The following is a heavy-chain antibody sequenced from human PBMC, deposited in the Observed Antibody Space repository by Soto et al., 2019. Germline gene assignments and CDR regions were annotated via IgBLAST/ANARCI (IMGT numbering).Heavy chain of an antibody. Sequence: QVQLQESGPGLVRPSETLSLTCTVSGGSISNYNWNWIRQSAGKGLEWIGRIYSSGRTNYNPSLKSPVTMSVDTSKNHISRRLSSVNAADTAMYYCARERTYQLSGDDALDIWGLGTMVTVSS. CDR3: ARERTYQLSGDDALDI. D-gene: IGHD2-2*01. V-gene: IGHV4-4*07. CDR2: IYSSGRT. J-gene: IGHJ3*02. CDR1: GGSISNYN.